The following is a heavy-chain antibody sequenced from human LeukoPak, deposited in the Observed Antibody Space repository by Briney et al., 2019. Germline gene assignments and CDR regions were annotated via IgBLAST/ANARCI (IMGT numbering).Heavy chain of an antibody. J-gene: IGHJ4*02. Sequence: GGSLRLSCAASGFTFSHYGMHWVRQAPGKGLEWVSYISLSSSSIYYADSLKGRFTISRDNAKNSLYLQMNSLRAEDTAVYYCARVVDHDYGDYYLDYWGQGTLVTVSS. D-gene: IGHD4-17*01. V-gene: IGHV3-48*01. CDR1: GFTFSHYG. CDR2: ISLSSSSI. CDR3: ARVVDHDYGDYYLDY.